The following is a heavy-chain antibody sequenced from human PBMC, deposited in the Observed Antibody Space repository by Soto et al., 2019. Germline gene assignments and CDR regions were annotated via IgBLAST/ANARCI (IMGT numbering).Heavy chain of an antibody. CDR2: ISYSRTT. D-gene: IGHD2-2*01. CDR1: GGSISSGGYS. V-gene: IGHV4-31*03. CDR3: ARRGSSTSWYWFDP. J-gene: IGHJ5*02. Sequence: QVQLQESGPGLVKASQTLSLTCTVSGGSISSGGYSWSWIRHHPGKGLEWIGYISYSRTTYSTPSLRSRLTLSVDASKNQFSLRLNSMSAADTAVYYCARRGSSTSWYWFDPWGQGTLVTVSS.